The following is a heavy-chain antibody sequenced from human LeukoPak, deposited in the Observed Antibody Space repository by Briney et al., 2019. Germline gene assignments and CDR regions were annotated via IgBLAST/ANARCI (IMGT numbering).Heavy chain of an antibody. CDR1: GFTFSSYG. D-gene: IGHD6-13*01. CDR3: ARDPRIAAAGSARGFDY. Sequence: PGGSLRLSCAASGFTFSSYGINWVRQAPGKGLEWVSYITSSSSTIYYADFVKGRFTISRDNAKNSLYLQLNSLRAEDTAVYYCARDPRIAAAGSARGFDYWGQGTLVTVSS. CDR2: ITSSSSTI. J-gene: IGHJ4*02. V-gene: IGHV3-48*04.